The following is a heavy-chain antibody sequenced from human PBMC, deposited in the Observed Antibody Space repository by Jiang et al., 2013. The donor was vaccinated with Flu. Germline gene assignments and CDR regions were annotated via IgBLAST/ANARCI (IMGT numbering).Heavy chain of an antibody. Sequence: SGAEVKKPGASVKISCKSSGYTFTTFIMHWTRQAPGQRLEWMGLINPDNGDTQYSQRFQGRVSITRDTSASTAYMELSSLRSEDTALYYCAPSTYYFDYWGQGNPGHRLL. CDR1: GYTFTTFI. CDR2: INPDNGDT. CDR3: APSTYYFDY. J-gene: IGHJ4*02. V-gene: IGHV1-3*01.